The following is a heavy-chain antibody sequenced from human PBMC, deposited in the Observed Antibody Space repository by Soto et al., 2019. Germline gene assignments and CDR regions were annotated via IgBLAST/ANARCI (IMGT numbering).Heavy chain of an antibody. Sequence: EVQLLESGGGLVQPGGSLRLSCAASGFTFSTYAMIWVRQAPGKGLEWVSGISGSGGDTYYADSVMGRFTVSRDNSKNTLYLQMNSLRVEDTAVYHCAKDWVIGSIIYDFHHWGQGALVTVSS. CDR1: GFTFSTYA. J-gene: IGHJ4*02. V-gene: IGHV3-23*01. CDR3: AKDWVIGSIIYDFHH. CDR2: ISGSGGDT. D-gene: IGHD3-10*01.